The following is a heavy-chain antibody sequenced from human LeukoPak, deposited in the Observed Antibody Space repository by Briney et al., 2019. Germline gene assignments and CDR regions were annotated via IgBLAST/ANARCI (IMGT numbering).Heavy chain of an antibody. CDR2: RNPNSGNT. CDR1: GYTFTSYD. CDR3: ARGRYSSSSGDAFDI. Sequence: ASVKVSCKASGYTFTSYDINWVRQPTGQGLEWMGWRNPNSGNTGYAQKFQGRVTMTRNTSISTAYMELSSLRSEDTAVYYCARGRYSSSSGDAFDIWGQGTMVTVSS. J-gene: IGHJ3*02. D-gene: IGHD6-6*01. V-gene: IGHV1-8*01.